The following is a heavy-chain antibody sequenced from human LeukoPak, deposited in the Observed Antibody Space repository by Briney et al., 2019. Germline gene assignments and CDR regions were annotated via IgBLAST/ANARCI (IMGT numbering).Heavy chain of an antibody. D-gene: IGHD5-18*01. V-gene: IGHV1-18*01. J-gene: IGHJ5*02. Sequence: ASVKVSCKASGYTFTSYGISWVRQAPGQELEWMGWISAYNGNTNYAQKLQGRVTMTTDTSTSTAYMELRSLRSDDTAVYYCARKNTAMVFHWFDPWGQGTLVTVSS. CDR2: ISAYNGNT. CDR1: GYTFTSYG. CDR3: ARKNTAMVFHWFDP.